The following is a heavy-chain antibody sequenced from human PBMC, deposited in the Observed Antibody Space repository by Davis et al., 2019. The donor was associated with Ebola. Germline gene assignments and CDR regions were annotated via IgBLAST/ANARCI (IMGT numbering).Heavy chain of an antibody. Sequence: PSETLSLTCAVSGGSISSSNWWSWVRQPPGKGLEWIGEIYHSGSTNYNPSLKSRVTISVDKSKNQFSLKLSAVTAADTAVYYCARERCSSTSCYGEIDPWGQGTLVTVSS. CDR1: GGSISSSNW. J-gene: IGHJ5*02. CDR3: ARERCSSTSCYGEIDP. CDR2: IYHSGST. V-gene: IGHV4-4*02. D-gene: IGHD2-2*01.